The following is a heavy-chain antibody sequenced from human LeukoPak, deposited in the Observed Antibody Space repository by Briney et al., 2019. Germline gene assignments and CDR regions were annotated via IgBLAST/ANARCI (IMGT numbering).Heavy chain of an antibody. V-gene: IGHV3-23*01. CDR1: GFTFSSYG. Sequence: AGASLRLSCAASGFTFSSYGMSWVRQAPGKGLEWVSAISGSGGSTYYADSVKGRFTISRDNSKNTLYLQMNSLRAEDTALYYCAKDRAFGQFLWGNDYWGQGTLVTVSS. CDR2: ISGSGGST. J-gene: IGHJ4*02. D-gene: IGHD3-10*01. CDR3: AKDRAFGQFLWGNDY.